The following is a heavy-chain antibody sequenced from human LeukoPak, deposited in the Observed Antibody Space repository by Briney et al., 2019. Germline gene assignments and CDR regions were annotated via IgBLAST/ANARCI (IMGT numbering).Heavy chain of an antibody. CDR1: GFTFSIYA. Sequence: PGGSLRLSCAASGFTFSIYAMNWVRQAPGKGLEWVSGINWNGGSTGYADSVKGRFTISRDNAKNSLYLQMNSLRAEDTALYYCARAVGDYVGWFDPWGQGTLVTVSS. V-gene: IGHV3-20*04. CDR3: ARAVGDYVGWFDP. D-gene: IGHD4-17*01. CDR2: INWNGGST. J-gene: IGHJ5*02.